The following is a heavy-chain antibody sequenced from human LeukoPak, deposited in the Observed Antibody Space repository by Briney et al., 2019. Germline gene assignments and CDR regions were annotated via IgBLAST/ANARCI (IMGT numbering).Heavy chain of an antibody. CDR1: GYIFISYG. J-gene: IGHJ4*02. V-gene: IGHV1-18*04. D-gene: IGHD3-22*01. CDR3: ARDDYYYDSVGHYYLDY. CDR2: TSTYNGHT. Sequence: ASVKVSCKASGYIFISYGINWVRQAPGQGLEWMGWTSTYNGHTNFTQKFQDRATLTTDTSTNTAYMELRGLRSDDTAVYYCARDDYYYDSVGHYYLDYWGQGTLVTVSS.